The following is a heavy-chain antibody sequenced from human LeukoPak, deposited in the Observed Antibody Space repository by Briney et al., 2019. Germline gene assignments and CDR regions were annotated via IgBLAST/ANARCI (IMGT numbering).Heavy chain of an antibody. CDR3: ARTRLYSSSWSHFDY. V-gene: IGHV1-2*02. CDR1: GYTFTGYY. Sequence: GASVKVSCTASGYTFTGYYMHWVRQAPGQGLEWMGWINPNSGGTNYAQTFQGRVTMTRDTSISTAYMELSRLRSDDTAVYYCARTRLYSSSWSHFDYWGQGTLVTVSS. CDR2: INPNSGGT. J-gene: IGHJ4*02. D-gene: IGHD6-13*01.